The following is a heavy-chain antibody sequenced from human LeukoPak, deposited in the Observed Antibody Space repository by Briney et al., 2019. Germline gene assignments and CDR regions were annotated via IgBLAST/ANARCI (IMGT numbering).Heavy chain of an antibody. CDR1: GGSFSGYY. J-gene: IGHJ4*02. CDR2: INHRGNT. CDR3: ARYIAAAKGSFDY. Sequence: SETLSLTCAVYGGSFSGYYWSGIRQPPGKGREGIGEINHRGNTNYNPSLQSGVTISVDTSKKQFSLKLSSVTEAETAVYYCARYIAAAKGSFDYWGQGTLVTVSS. D-gene: IGHD6-25*01. V-gene: IGHV4-34*01.